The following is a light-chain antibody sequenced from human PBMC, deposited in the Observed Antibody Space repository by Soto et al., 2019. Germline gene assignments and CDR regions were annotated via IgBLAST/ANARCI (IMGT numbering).Light chain of an antibody. CDR2: DVS. V-gene: IGKV3-20*01. CDR1: QSVSSNY. Sequence: DIVLTQSPGTLSLYPGERATLSCRSSQSVSSNYLAWYQQKPDQTPRLVIYDVSGRATGIQDRFSGSGAGTDFTLIISRLEPEDSAVYYCQQYGISPTFGQGTKVEIK. J-gene: IGKJ1*01. CDR3: QQYGISPT.